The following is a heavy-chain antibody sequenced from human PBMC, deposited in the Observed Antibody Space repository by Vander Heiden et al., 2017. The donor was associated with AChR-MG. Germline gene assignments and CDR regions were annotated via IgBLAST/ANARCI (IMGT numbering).Heavy chain of an antibody. CDR3: AKGRSYDYGAHGDFDY. CDR1: GFTFSSYG. V-gene: IGHV3-30*18. J-gene: IGHJ4*02. CDR2: ISYDGSNK. D-gene: IGHD4-17*01. Sequence: QVQLVESGGGVVQPGRSLRLSCAASGFTFSSYGMHWVRQAPGKGLEWVAVISYDGSNKYYADSVKGRFTISRDNSKNTLYLQMNSLRAEDTAVYYCAKGRSYDYGAHGDFDYWGQGTLVTVSS.